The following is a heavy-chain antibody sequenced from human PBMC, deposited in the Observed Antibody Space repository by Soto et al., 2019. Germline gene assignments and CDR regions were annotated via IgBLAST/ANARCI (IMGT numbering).Heavy chain of an antibody. CDR3: ARAGFSYGHLLF. CDR2: VFYSGAT. D-gene: IGHD3-10*01. J-gene: IGHJ4*02. Sequence: SETLSLTCNVSGGPIKTGDYYWNWIRQPPGKGLEWIGYVFYSGATNYSPSLKSRAATSMDTSKNQFSLSLTSVTAADTAVYYCARAGFSYGHLLFWGQGIRVTVSS. V-gene: IGHV4-30-4*01. CDR1: GGPIKTGDYY.